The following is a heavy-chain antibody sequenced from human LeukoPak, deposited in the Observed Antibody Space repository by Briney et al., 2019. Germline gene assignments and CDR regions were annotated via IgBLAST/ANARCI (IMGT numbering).Heavy chain of an antibody. J-gene: IGHJ4*02. CDR2: IYYRGSTYY. D-gene: IGHD6-19*01. Sequence: PSETLSRTCTVSGGSVSSSGYYWGWIRQPPGKGLEWIGSIYYRGSTYYNYNTSLKSRVTISVDTSKNQFSLKLSSVTAADTAVYFCARQLRGEAVAGHLQPFDYWGQGTLVTVSS. CDR3: ARQLRGEAVAGHLQPFDY. V-gene: IGHV4-39*01. CDR1: GGSVSSSGYY.